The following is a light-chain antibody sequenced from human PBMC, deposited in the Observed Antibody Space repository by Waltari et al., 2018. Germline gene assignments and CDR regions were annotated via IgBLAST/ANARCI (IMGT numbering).Light chain of an antibody. J-gene: IGLJ1*01. CDR2: AGS. CDR1: SSDVGNYNL. V-gene: IGLV2-23*01. Sequence: QSALTQPASVSGSPGQSITISCTGTSSDVGNYNLVSWYQQHPGKAPKLMVSAGSKRPSGVSNRFSGSKSGNTASLTISGLQAEDKADYYCCSYAGSSTYVFGTGTKVTVL. CDR3: CSYAGSSTYV.